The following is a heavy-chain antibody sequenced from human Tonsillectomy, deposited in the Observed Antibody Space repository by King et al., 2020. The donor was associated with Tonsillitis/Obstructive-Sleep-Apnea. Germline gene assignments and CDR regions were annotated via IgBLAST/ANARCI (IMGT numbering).Heavy chain of an antibody. J-gene: IGHJ4*02. CDR3: ARDREEYSYGWYYFDY. Sequence: VQLQESGPGLVKPSETLSLTCTVSGGSISSYYWSWIRQPAGKGLEWIGRIYTSGSTNYNPSLKSRVTMSVDTSKSQFSLKLSSVTAADTAVYYCARDREEYSYGWYYFDYWGQGTLVTVSS. V-gene: IGHV4-4*07. D-gene: IGHD5-18*01. CDR1: GGSISSYY. CDR2: IYTSGST.